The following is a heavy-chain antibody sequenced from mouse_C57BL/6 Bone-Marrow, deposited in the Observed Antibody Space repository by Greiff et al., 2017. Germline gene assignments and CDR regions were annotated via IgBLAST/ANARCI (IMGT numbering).Heavy chain of an antibody. CDR1: GYAFSSSW. Sequence: VQLQQSGPELVKPGASVKISCKASGYAFSSSWMNWVKQRPGKGLEWIGRIYPGDGDTNYNGKFKGKATLTADKSSSTAYMQLSSLTSEDSAVYFCARSRYNGYFDVWGTGTTVTVSS. CDR3: ARSRYNGYFDV. D-gene: IGHD2-14*01. J-gene: IGHJ1*03. CDR2: IYPGDGDT. V-gene: IGHV1-82*01.